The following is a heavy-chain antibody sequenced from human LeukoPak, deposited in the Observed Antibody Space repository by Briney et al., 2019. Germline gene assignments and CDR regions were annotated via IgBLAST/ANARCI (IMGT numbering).Heavy chain of an antibody. Sequence: AGGSLRLSCAASGFTFSSYSMNWVRQAPGKGLEWVSSISSSSSYISYADSVKGRFTISRDNAKNSLYLQMNSLRAEDTAVYYCARDRGSRYYYDTSGHYYFDYWGQGTLVTVSS. CDR3: ARDRGSRYYYDTSGHYYFDY. V-gene: IGHV3-21*01. CDR1: GFTFSSYS. J-gene: IGHJ4*02. CDR2: ISSSSSYI. D-gene: IGHD3-22*01.